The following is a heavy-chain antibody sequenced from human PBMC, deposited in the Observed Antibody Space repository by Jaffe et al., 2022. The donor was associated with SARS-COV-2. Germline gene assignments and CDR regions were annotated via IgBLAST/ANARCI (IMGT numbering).Heavy chain of an antibody. J-gene: IGHJ4*02. CDR2: IKSQIDGATT. Sequence: EVQLVESGGGLVKPGESLRLSCAASGFSFSGAWMSWFRQAPGRGLEWVGRIKSQIDGATTDYAAPVKGRFIISRDDSKNSLFLQLDSLKTEDTAVYYCTTVLGDGRGNFYPHLGQGVLVTVTS. CDR3: TTVLGDGRGNFYPH. D-gene: IGHD3-22*01. CDR1: GFSFSGAW. V-gene: IGHV3-15*05.